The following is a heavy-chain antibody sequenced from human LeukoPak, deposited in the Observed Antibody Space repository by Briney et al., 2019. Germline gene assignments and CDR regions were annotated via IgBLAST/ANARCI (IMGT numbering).Heavy chain of an antibody. CDR3: ARVQKAAGPYYYYYYMDV. CDR2: ISAYNSNT. CDR1: GYTFTSYG. Sequence: SEKVSCKASGYTFTSYGISWVRQAPGQELEWVGWISAYNSNTNYAQKLEGRVTMTTDTSTSTAYMELRSLRSDDTAVYYCARVQKAAGPYYYYYYMDVWGKGTTVTVSS. J-gene: IGHJ6*03. D-gene: IGHD6-13*01. V-gene: IGHV1-18*01.